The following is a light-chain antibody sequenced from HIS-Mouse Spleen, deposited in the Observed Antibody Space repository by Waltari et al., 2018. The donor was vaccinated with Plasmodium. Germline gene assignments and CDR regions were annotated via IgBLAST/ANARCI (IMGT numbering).Light chain of an antibody. CDR1: SSNLGINN. CDR2: DNN. V-gene: IGLV1-51*01. J-gene: IGLJ2*01. Sequence: QSVLTQPPSVSAAPGQKVTISCSGSSSNLGINNVSWYQQHPGTAPKHLIYDNNKRPSGIPDRFSGSKSGTSATLGITGLQTGDEADYYCGTWDSSLSAGVVFGGGTKLTVL. CDR3: GTWDSSLSAGVV.